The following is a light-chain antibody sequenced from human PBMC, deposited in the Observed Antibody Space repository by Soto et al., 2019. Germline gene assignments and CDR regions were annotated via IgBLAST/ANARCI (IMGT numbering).Light chain of an antibody. Sequence: EIVLTQSPAPLSLSPGERATLSCRASHTISNSLAWYQQRPGQAPRLLIYDASNRATAIPARFSGSGSGTDFTLTISSLESEDFAVYYCQQHSNWPPEYTFGQGTKLEI. CDR2: DAS. CDR1: HTISNS. J-gene: IGKJ2*01. CDR3: QQHSNWPPEYT. V-gene: IGKV3-11*01.